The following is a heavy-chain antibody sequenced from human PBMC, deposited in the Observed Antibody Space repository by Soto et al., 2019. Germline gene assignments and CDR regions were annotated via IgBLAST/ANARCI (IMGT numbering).Heavy chain of an antibody. CDR3: ARDGVYSSSSGTGGRSYYYYGMDV. CDR2: ISSSRSYI. V-gene: IGHV3-21*01. Sequence: PGGSLRLSFAASGFTFSSYSMTWVRQDPGKGLEWVSSISSSRSYIYYADSVKGRFTISRDNAKNSLYLQMNSLRAEDTAVYYCARDGVYSSSSGTGGRSYYYYGMDVWGQGTTVTGSS. J-gene: IGHJ6*02. CDR1: GFTFSSYS. D-gene: IGHD6-6*01.